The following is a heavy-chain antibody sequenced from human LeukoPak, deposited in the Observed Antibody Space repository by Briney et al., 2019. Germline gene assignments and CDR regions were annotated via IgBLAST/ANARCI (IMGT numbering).Heavy chain of an antibody. V-gene: IGHV5-10-1*01. CDR1: GSNFTSYW. Sequence: GGSLRISCKGSGSNFTSYWISGGRQLTGKGRERMGRIDPSDSYTNYSPSFQGHVTISADKSISTAYLQWSSLKASDTAMYYCARVPGIAAAAYYWGQGTLVTVSS. D-gene: IGHD6-13*01. J-gene: IGHJ4*02. CDR3: ARVPGIAAAAYY. CDR2: IDPSDSYT.